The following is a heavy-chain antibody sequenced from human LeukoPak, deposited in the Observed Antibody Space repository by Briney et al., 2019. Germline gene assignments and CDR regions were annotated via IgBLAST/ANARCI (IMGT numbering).Heavy chain of an antibody. CDR2: IKGDGSET. D-gene: IGHD2-2*01. Sequence: PGGSLRLSCVASGSGFTFSEFWMGWVRQAPGERLEWVANIKGDGSETYYVDSAKGRFTISRDNVKNSVYLQMNSLRADDTSMYRCAREAYCGGPSCFAVNYMDVWGKGTTVTVSS. CDR3: AREAYCGGPSCFAVNYMDV. CDR1: GSGFTFSEFW. J-gene: IGHJ6*03. V-gene: IGHV3-7*01.